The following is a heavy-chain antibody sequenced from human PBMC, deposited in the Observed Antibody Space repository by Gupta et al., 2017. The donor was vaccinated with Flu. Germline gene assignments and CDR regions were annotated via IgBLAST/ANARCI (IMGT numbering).Heavy chain of an antibody. CDR2: IWYDGSNK. CDR3: ARAQWLIQYYFDY. J-gene: IGHJ4*02. D-gene: IGHD6-19*01. V-gene: IGHV3-33*01. CDR1: GFTFSSYG. Sequence: QVQLVESGGGVVQPGRSLRLSCAASGFTFSSYGMHWVRQAPGKGLEWVAVIWYDGSNKYYADAVKGRFTISRDNAKNTLYLQMKRLRAEDTAVYYYARAQWLIQYYFDYGGQGTLVTVSS.